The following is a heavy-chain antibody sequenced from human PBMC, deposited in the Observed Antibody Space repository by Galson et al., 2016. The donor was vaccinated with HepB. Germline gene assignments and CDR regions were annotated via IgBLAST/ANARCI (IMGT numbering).Heavy chain of an antibody. CDR3: ARAPASPHYFYGSGSYHDY. CDR2: INTHTGNP. D-gene: IGHD3-10*01. V-gene: IGHV7-4-1*02. Sequence: SVKVSCKASGYSFTSYALNWVRQAPGQGLEWMGWINTHTGNPTYAQGFTGRFVYSLDSSVSTAYLEISGLKAEDTAVYFCARAPASPHYFYGSGSYHDYWGQGTLVTVS. J-gene: IGHJ4*02. CDR1: GYSFTSYA.